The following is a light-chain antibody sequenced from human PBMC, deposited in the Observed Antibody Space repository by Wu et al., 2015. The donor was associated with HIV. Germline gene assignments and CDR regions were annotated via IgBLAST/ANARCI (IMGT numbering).Light chain of an antibody. V-gene: IGKV1-8*01. CDR1: QDIRNF. CDR2: DAS. CDR3: QQYYSSSVT. Sequence: AIRMTQSPSSLSASPGDRVTITCRACQDIRNFLAWYQQKPGKAPNLLISDASTLQSGVPSRFSASGSETDFTLTITRLQSEDFATYYCQQYYSSSVTFGGGTKVEIK. J-gene: IGKJ4*01.